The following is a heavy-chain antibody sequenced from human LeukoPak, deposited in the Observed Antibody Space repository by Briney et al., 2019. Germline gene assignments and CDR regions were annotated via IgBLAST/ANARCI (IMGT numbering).Heavy chain of an antibody. Sequence: ASVKVSCKGSGYTFTSYGISWERHAPGQGLEWMGWISANNGNTKYAQKVQGRVTMTTDTSTSTAYMELRSLRSDDTAVYYCARDGPYSSGWDVRCGQGTLVTVSS. CDR1: GYTFTSYG. D-gene: IGHD6-19*01. J-gene: IGHJ4*02. CDR3: ARDGPYSSGWDVR. V-gene: IGHV1-18*01. CDR2: ISANNGNT.